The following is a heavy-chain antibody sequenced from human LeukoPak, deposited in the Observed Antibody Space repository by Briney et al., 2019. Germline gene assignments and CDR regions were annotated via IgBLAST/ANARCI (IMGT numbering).Heavy chain of an antibody. J-gene: IGHJ6*02. D-gene: IGHD5-24*01. V-gene: IGHV3-23*01. CDR2: VGHNAAGT. CDR1: GFTFDEYG. CDR3: AKACLVATTPGRGMDV. Sequence: GGSLRLSCAASGFTFDEYGMSWVRQAPGKGLEWVAAVGHNAAGTYYADSVKGRFTISRDNSRNTMYLQMNSLTAEDTAVYYCAKACLVATTPGRGMDVWGQGTTVAVSS.